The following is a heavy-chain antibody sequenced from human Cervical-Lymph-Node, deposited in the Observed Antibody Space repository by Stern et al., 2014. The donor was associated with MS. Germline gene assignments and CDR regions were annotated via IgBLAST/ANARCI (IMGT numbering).Heavy chain of an antibody. D-gene: IGHD5-18*01. CDR1: GFNFDDYV. J-gene: IGHJ6*02. V-gene: IGHV3-43*01. CDR3: AKGRSGYGCMDA. Sequence: EVQLVPSGGVVVQPGGSLRLSCAATGFNFDDYVMHWVRQAPGKGLEWVSLISWDATTEYYADSVKGRFTISRDSRTDFLYLEMNSLRPEDTGLYYCAKGRSGYGCMDAWGQGTTVIVSS. CDR2: ISWDATTE.